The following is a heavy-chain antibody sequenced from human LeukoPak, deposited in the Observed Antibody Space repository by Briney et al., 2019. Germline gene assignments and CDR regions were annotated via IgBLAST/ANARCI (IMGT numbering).Heavy chain of an antibody. J-gene: IGHJ5*02. CDR3: ARDNYDFWSCRKLNWFDP. Sequence: SVKVSCKASGGTFSSYAISWVRQAPGQGLEWMGGIIPIFGTANYAQKFQGRVTITADESTSTAYMELSSLRSEDTAVYYCARDNYDFWSCRKLNWFDPWGQGTLVTVSS. D-gene: IGHD3-3*01. CDR2: IIPIFGTA. V-gene: IGHV1-69*13. CDR1: GGTFSSYA.